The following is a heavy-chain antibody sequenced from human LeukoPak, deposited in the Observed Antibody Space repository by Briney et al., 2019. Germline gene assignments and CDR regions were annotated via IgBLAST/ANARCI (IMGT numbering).Heavy chain of an antibody. D-gene: IGHD4/OR15-4a*01. Sequence: PSETLSLTCSVSGGSISDYYWSWIRQPPGKALEWIAYIYYNGSISYNPSLKSRVTMSLDTSKNQLSLKLSSVTAADTAVYYCARDRTMAANYYGMDVWGQGTTVTVSS. CDR2: IYYNGSI. V-gene: IGHV4-59*01. CDR3: ARDRTMAANYYGMDV. CDR1: GGSISDYY. J-gene: IGHJ6*02.